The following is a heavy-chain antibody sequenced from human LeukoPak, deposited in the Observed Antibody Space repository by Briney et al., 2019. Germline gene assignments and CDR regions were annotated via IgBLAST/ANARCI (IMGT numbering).Heavy chain of an antibody. V-gene: IGHV3-48*04. CDR2: ISSSSSTI. CDR1: GFSFSSYS. CDR3: ARDLDMDTTYFDF. J-gene: IGHJ4*02. D-gene: IGHD5-18*01. Sequence: GGSLRLSCAASGFSFSSYSMNWVRQAPGKGLEWGSYISSSSSTIYYADSMKGRFTISRDNAKNSLYLQMNTLRAEDTAVYYCARDLDMDTTYFDFWGQGTLVTVSS.